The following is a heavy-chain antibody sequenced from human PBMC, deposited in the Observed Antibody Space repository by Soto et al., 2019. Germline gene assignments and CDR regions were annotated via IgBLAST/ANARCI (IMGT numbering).Heavy chain of an antibody. CDR1: GFTFSSYE. CDR2: ISSSGSTI. D-gene: IGHD6-19*01. Sequence: SLRLSCAASGFTFSSYEMNWFRQAPGKGLEWVSYISSSGSTIYYADSVKGRFTISRDNAKNSLYLQMNSLRAEDTAVYYCARTDSSGWFPLHDYWGQGTLVTVSS. CDR3: ARTDSSGWFPLHDY. V-gene: IGHV3-48*03. J-gene: IGHJ4*02.